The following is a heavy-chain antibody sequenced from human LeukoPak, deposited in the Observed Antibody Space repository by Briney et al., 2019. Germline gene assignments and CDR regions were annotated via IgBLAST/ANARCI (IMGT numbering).Heavy chain of an antibody. Sequence: PSETLSLTCAVYGGSFSGYYWSWIRQPPGKGLEWIGEINHSGSTNYNPSLKSRVTISVDTSKNQFSLKLSSVTAADTAVYYCARGYSSSWTFDYWGQGTLVTVSS. J-gene: IGHJ4*02. V-gene: IGHV4-34*01. CDR3: ARGYSSSWTFDY. CDR1: GGSFSGYY. CDR2: INHSGST. D-gene: IGHD6-13*01.